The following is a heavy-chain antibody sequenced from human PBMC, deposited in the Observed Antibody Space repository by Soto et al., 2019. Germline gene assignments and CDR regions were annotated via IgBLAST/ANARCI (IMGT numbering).Heavy chain of an antibody. V-gene: IGHV3-33*01. CDR3: ARGYGWFDP. CDR2: LWYDGSNK. Sequence: QVQLVESGGGVVQPGRSLRLSCAASGFTFSSYGMHWVRQAPGKGLEWVAVLWYDGSNKYYADSVKGRFTISRGNSKNTLYLQMNSLRAEDTAVYYCARGYGWFDPWGQGTLVTVSS. CDR1: GFTFSSYG. D-gene: IGHD6-13*01. J-gene: IGHJ5*02.